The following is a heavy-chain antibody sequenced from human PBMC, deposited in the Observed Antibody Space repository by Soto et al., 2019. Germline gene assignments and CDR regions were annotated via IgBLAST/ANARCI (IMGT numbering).Heavy chain of an antibody. CDR3: ARDESYYYGSGSYVLIYYYGMRA. V-gene: IGHV3-30-3*01. D-gene: IGHD3-10*01. Sequence: XGSLRLSCAASGFTFSGYAMHWVRQAPGKGLEWVAVISYDGSNKYYADSVKGRFTISRDNSKNTLYLQMNSLRAEDTAVYYCARDESYYYGSGSYVLIYYYGMRAWGQGTTVTVSS. CDR2: ISYDGSNK. J-gene: IGHJ6*02. CDR1: GFTFSGYA.